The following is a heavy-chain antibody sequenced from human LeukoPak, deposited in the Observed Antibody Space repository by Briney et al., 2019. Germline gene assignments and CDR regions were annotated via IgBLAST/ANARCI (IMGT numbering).Heavy chain of an antibody. Sequence: SETLSLTCTVSGGSITSYYWSWMRQPPGKGLEWIGRIYTSGSTNYNPSLKSRVTMSVDTSKNQFSLKLSSVTAADTAVYYCARGPYCSSTSCPWSFDYWGQGTLVTVSS. V-gene: IGHV4-4*07. CDR2: IYTSGST. J-gene: IGHJ4*02. CDR1: GGSITSYY. D-gene: IGHD2-2*01. CDR3: ARGPYCSSTSCPWSFDY.